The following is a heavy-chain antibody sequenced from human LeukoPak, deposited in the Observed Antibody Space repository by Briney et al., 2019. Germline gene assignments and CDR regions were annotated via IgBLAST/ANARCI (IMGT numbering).Heavy chain of an antibody. CDR2: IIPIFGTA. Sequence: SVKVSCKASGGTFSSYAISWVRQAPGQGLEWMGRIIPIFGTANYAQKLQGRVTMTTDTSTSTAYMELRRLRSDDPAVYYCARVYGDYKPGAFDIGGQGTMVTVSS. V-gene: IGHV1-69*05. J-gene: IGHJ3*02. D-gene: IGHD4-17*01. CDR3: ARVYGDYKPGAFDI. CDR1: GGTFSSYA.